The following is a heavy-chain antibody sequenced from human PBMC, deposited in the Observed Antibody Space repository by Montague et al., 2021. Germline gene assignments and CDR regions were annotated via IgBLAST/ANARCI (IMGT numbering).Heavy chain of an antibody. Sequence: SETLSLTCTVSGDSISSKYFWCWVRQPLGKGLEWIGEIYHGTTSYSPSLKVRLTVSMYTSKNQFSLKLSPVTAADTAIYYCSVGSESAWELLHHWGQGILVTVSS. V-gene: IGHV4-4*02. CDR2: IYHGTT. J-gene: IGHJ5*02. D-gene: IGHD1-26*01. CDR1: GDSISSKYF. CDR3: SVGSESAWELLHH.